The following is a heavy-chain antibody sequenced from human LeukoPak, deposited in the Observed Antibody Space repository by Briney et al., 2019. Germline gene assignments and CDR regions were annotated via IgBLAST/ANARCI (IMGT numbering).Heavy chain of an antibody. V-gene: IGHV3-48*04. Sequence: YLGGALRLSCAGSGFTFGSYSMNWVRHAPGKGLEWVSYIGHTGSITDYADAVKGRFTISRDNAKNSLYLQMNSLRAEDTAVYYCSRDVSPVTRPYYYGMDVWGQGTTVTVSS. CDR1: GFTFGSYS. J-gene: IGHJ6*02. CDR2: IGHTGSIT. CDR3: SRDVSPVTRPYYYGMDV. D-gene: IGHD2-8*01.